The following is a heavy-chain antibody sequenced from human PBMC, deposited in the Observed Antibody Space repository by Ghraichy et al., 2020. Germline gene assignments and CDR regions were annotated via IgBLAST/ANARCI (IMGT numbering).Heavy chain of an antibody. CDR2: IIPIFGTA. Sequence: SVKVSCKASGGTFSSYAISWVRQAPGQGLEWMGGIIPIFGTANYEQKSQGRVTITADESTSTAYMELSSLRSEDTAVYYCARDYAPVAAMYYYGMDVWGQGTTVTVSS. CDR3: ARDYAPVAAMYYYGMDV. J-gene: IGHJ6*02. V-gene: IGHV1-69*13. CDR1: GGTFSSYA. D-gene: IGHD2-15*01.